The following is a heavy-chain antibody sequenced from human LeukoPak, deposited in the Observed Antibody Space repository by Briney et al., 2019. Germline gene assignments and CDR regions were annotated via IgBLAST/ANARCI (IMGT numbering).Heavy chain of an antibody. CDR1: GGSITSNDW. J-gene: IGHJ4*02. Sequence: PSGTLSLTCSVSGGSITSNDWWSWVRQTPGKGLEWIGEIYYSGITNYNPSLKSRVSMSVDTSNNEFSLRLTSVTAADTAVYYCARGGMAAAGIVDYWGQGTLVTVSS. V-gene: IGHV4-4*02. CDR3: ARGGMAAAGIVDY. D-gene: IGHD6-13*01. CDR2: IYYSGIT.